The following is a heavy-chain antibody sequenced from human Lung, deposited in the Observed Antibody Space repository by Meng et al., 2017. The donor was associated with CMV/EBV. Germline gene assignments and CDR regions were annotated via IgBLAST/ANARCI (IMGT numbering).Heavy chain of an antibody. Sequence: GSLRLSCTVSGGSVSNDRYFWGWIRQTPGKRLEWLGYIYYSGSTYYNPALKSRVTISVDTSKNQFSLRLSSVTVADTAIFYCVRDEIVGATTRGIDVWGRGTTVTGSS. D-gene: IGHD1-26*01. J-gene: IGHJ6*02. V-gene: IGHV4-61*01. CDR3: VRDEIVGATTRGIDV. CDR2: IYYSGST. CDR1: GGSVSNDRYF.